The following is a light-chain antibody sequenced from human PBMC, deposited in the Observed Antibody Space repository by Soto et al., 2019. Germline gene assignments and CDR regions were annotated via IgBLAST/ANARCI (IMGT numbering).Light chain of an antibody. J-gene: IGLJ2*01. V-gene: IGLV2-23*01. Sequence: QSVLTQPASVSGSPGQSITISCTGTSSDVGSYNLVSLYQQHPGKAPKLMIYEGSKRPSGVSNRFSGSKSGNTASLTISGLQAEDEADYYCCSYAGSSTLVLGGGTKLTVL. CDR2: EGS. CDR1: SSDVGSYNL. CDR3: CSYAGSSTLV.